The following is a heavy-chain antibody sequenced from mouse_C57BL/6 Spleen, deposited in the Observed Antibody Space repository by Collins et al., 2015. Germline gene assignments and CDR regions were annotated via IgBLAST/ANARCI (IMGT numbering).Heavy chain of an antibody. Sequence: QVQLQQPGAELVRPGSSVKLSCKASGYTFTSYWMHWVKQRPIQGLEWIGNIDPSDSETHYNQKFKDKATLTVDKSSSTAYMQLSSLTSEDSAVYYCARLEDYYDYDLAWFAYWGQGTLVTVSA. CDR2: IDPSDSET. V-gene: IGHV1-52*01. CDR3: ARLEDYYDYDLAWFAY. CDR1: GYTFTSYW. D-gene: IGHD2-4*01. J-gene: IGHJ3*01.